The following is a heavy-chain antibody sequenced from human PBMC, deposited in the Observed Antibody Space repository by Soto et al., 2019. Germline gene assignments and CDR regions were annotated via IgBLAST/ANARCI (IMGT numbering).Heavy chain of an antibody. D-gene: IGHD3-3*01. Sequence: PGGSLRLSCAASGFTFSSYWMSWVRQAPGKGLEWVANIKQDGSEKYYADSVKGRFTISRDNAKNSLYLQMNSLRAEDTAVYYCARERITIFGVVTPTGYYYYGMDVWGQGTTVTVSS. CDR2: IKQDGSEK. J-gene: IGHJ6*02. V-gene: IGHV3-7*03. CDR1: GFTFSSYW. CDR3: ARERITIFGVVTPTGYYYYGMDV.